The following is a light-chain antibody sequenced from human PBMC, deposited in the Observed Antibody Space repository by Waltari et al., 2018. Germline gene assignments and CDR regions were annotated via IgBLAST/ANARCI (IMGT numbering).Light chain of an antibody. CDR3: QQYYTTLPYT. CDR2: WAS. CDR1: QSVLYSSNNKNY. Sequence: DIVMTQSPDSLAVSLGERATINCKSSQSVLYSSNNKNYLAWYQQKPGQPPKLLIYWASTLESGVPDRFSGSGSGTDFTLTISSLQAEDVAVYYCQQYYTTLPYTFGQGTKLEIK. V-gene: IGKV4-1*01. J-gene: IGKJ2*01.